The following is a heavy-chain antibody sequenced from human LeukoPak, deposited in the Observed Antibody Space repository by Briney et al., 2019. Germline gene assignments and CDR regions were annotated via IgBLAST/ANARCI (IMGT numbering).Heavy chain of an antibody. CDR1: GGSISSSSYS. CDR3: ARFRSGYFDY. CDR2: IYHSGST. J-gene: IGHJ4*02. V-gene: IGHV4-30-2*01. Sequence: SETLSLTCTVSGGSISSSSYSWSWIRQPPGKGLEWIGYIYHSGSTYYNPSLKSRVTISVDRSKNQFSLKLSSVTAADTAVYYCARFRSGYFDYWGQGTLVTVSS.